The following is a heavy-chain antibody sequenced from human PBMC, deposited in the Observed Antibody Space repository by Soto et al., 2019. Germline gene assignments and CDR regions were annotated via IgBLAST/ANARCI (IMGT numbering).Heavy chain of an antibody. J-gene: IGHJ5*02. CDR1: GAASIRLDYY. D-gene: IGHD3-10*01. CDR3: ARGAVVSLVRGVMGGNWFDN. CDR2: IYHSGAT. Sequence: QVQLQASGPGLVRPSQTLSLTCTVSGAASIRLDYYWTWILQPPGKGLEWIGHIYHSGATCYNPSLGSRVVMSVATSLNQYSVKLGSVTAEDSALFYCARGAVVSLVRGVMGGNWFDNWGQGTLITVSS. V-gene: IGHV4-30-4*01.